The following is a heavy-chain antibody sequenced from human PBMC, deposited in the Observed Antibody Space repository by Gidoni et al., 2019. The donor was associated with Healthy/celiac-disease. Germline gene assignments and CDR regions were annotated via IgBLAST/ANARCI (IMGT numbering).Heavy chain of an antibody. CDR2: THYSGST. J-gene: IGHJ5*02. V-gene: IGHV4-39*07. Sequence: SGGSISNSSYYWGWIRQPPAKGLEWIGSTHYSGSTYYNPSLKSRVTISVDTSKNQISLKLSSVTAADTAVYYCTRVGYVSRWLDPWGQGTLVTVSS. CDR1: GGSISNSSYY. CDR3: TRVGYVSRWLDP. D-gene: IGHD5-12*01.